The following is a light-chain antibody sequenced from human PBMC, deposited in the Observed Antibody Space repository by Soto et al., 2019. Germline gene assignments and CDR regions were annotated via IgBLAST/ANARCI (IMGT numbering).Light chain of an antibody. CDR3: QQSYSTAWT. CDR2: AAS. J-gene: IGKJ1*01. CDR1: QTISID. V-gene: IGKV1-39*01. Sequence: DIQMTQSPSSLSASVGNRVTITCRASQTISIDLNWYQHKPGKSPKLLIYAASSLQSGVPSRFSGSGSGTDFTLTISSLQPEDFATYYCQQSYSTAWTFGQGTKVDIK.